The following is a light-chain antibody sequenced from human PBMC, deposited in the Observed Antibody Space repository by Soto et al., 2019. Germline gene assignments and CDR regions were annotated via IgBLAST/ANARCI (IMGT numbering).Light chain of an antibody. Sequence: DIVMTQSPDSLAVSLGERATINCKSSQSFLYSSNNKNYLAWYQQKPGQPPKALIYWASTRESGVPDRFSGSGSGTEFTLTISSLQSEDFAVYYCQQYNNWPRTFGQGTRLEIK. V-gene: IGKV4-1*01. CDR1: QSFLYSSNNKNY. CDR3: QQYNNWPRT. J-gene: IGKJ5*01. CDR2: WAS.